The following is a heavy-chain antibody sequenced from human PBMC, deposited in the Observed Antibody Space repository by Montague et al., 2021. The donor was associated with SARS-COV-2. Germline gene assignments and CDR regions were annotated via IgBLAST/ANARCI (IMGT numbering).Heavy chain of an antibody. V-gene: IGHV4-39*01. J-gene: IGHJ4*02. D-gene: IGHD3-16*01. CDR1: GGSISGSSYY. CDR3: ARHPRGYYDYVWGSPSYCFDY. CDR2: IYYSGST. Sequence: SETLSLTCTVSGGSISGSSYYWGWIRQPPGKGLEWIGSIYYSGSTYYNPSLKSRVTISVDTSKNQFSLKLSSVTAADTAVYYCARHPRGYYDYVWGSPSYCFDYWGQGTLVTVSS.